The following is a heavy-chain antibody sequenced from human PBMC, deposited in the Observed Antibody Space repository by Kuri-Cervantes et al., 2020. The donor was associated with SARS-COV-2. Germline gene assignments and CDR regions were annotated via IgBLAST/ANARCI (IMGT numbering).Heavy chain of an antibody. CDR1: GGSTSSSNW. V-gene: IGHV4-4*02. CDR3: ARVGCSSTSCYSYYYYGMDV. J-gene: IGHJ6*02. Sequence: SESLSPTCPVAGGSTSSSNWWSWVRQPPGKGLEWYGEIYHSGSTNYNPSLKSRVTISVDKSKNQFSLKLSSVTAADTAVYYCARVGCSSTSCYSYYYYGMDVWGQGTTVTVSS. CDR2: IYHSGST. D-gene: IGHD2-2*01.